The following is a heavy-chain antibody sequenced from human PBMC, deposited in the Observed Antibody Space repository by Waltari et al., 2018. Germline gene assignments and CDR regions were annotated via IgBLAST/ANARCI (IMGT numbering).Heavy chain of an antibody. D-gene: IGHD2-2*01. J-gene: IGHJ6*02. CDR3: ARGPGPAAMFDYYYYRMGV. CDR1: GGTFSSYA. V-gene: IGHV1-69*13. CDR2: IITIFGHA. Sequence: QVQLVQSGAAVKKPGSSVKVSCKASGGTFSSYAISWVRQAPGQGPEWMGGIITIFGHANYGQKFQGQSTITADQSTGTAYMGLSSLRSEDTAVYFCARGPGPAAMFDYYYYRMGVWGQGTTVPVSS.